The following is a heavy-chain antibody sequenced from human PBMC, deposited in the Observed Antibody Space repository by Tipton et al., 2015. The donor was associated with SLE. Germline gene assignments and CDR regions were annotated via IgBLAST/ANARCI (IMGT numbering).Heavy chain of an antibody. Sequence: QVQLVQSGAEVKKPGASVKVSCKGSGYNFSGYYIQWVRQAPGQGLEWMGRINAKSGVTDYGQKFQDRVIMTRDTSISAAYMELSSLRSDDPAVYYCARGKATTGFDFWGQGTLVTVSS. CDR2: INAKSGVT. CDR3: ARGKATTGFDF. CDR1: GYNFSGYY. J-gene: IGHJ4*02. V-gene: IGHV1-2*06. D-gene: IGHD1-26*01.